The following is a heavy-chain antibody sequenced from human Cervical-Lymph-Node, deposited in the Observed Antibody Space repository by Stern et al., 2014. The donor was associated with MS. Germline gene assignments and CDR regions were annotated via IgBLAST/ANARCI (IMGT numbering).Heavy chain of an antibody. D-gene: IGHD3-3*01. CDR1: GFSLSTSGVG. CDR3: ARTSAFTIFGVDYFDY. V-gene: IGHV2-5*02. CDR2: IYWDDDK. J-gene: IGHJ4*02. Sequence: QVTLKESGPTLVKPTQTLTLTCTFSGFSLSTSGVGVGWIRQPPGKALEWLALIYWDDDKRYSPSLKSRLTITKDTSKNQVVLTMTNMDPVDTATYYCARTSAFTIFGVDYFDYWGQGTLVTVSS.